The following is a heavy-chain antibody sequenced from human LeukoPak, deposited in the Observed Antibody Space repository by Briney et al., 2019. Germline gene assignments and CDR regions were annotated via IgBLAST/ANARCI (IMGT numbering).Heavy chain of an antibody. CDR1: GGTFTNYA. D-gene: IGHD1-26*01. Sequence: SVTVSCKASGGTFTNYAISWVRQAPGQGLQWMGGIIPMFGTANYAQRFQGRVTITADESSSTAYMELSSLRSDDTAVYYCARVSVITQYNGSPDYFASWGQGTLLTVSS. CDR2: IIPMFGTA. V-gene: IGHV1-69*13. J-gene: IGHJ4*02. CDR3: ARVSVITQYNGSPDYFAS.